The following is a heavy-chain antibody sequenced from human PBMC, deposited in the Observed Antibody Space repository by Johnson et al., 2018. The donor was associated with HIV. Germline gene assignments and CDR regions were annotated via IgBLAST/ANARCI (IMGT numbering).Heavy chain of an antibody. V-gene: IGHV3-23*04. CDR2: ISSSGGGT. Sequence: VQLVESGGGLVQAGGSLRLSCAASGFTFSNYAMTWVRQVPGKGLEWVSAISSSGGGTYYADSVEGRFTISRDNSKNTLYLQMNSLRAEDTAVYYCARVRGLIAFDIWGQGTMVTVSS. CDR1: GFTFSNYA. J-gene: IGHJ3*02. D-gene: IGHD3-22*01. CDR3: ARVRGLIAFDI.